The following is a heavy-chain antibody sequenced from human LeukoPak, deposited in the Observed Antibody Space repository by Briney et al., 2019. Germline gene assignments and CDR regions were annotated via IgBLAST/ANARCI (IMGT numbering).Heavy chain of an antibody. Sequence: GGSLRLSCAASGFIFSGYSMNWVRQAPWKGLEWVSSISSSSSSIYYADSVKGRFTISRDNTKKSLYLQMNSLRAEDTAVYYCAREGATAGSGYYFDYWGQGSLVTVSS. CDR3: AREGATAGSGYYFDY. CDR1: GFIFSGYS. CDR2: ISSSSSSI. D-gene: IGHD6-13*01. V-gene: IGHV3-21*01. J-gene: IGHJ4*02.